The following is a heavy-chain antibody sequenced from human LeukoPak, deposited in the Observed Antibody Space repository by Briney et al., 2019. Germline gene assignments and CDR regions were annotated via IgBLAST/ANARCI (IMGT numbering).Heavy chain of an antibody. D-gene: IGHD4-17*01. J-gene: IGHJ4*02. V-gene: IGHV3-53*01. CDR3: ERSGRYGYYGY. CDR1: GFTVSSNY. Sequence: GGSLSLSCAASGFTVSSNYMSWARQAPGGGMEWVSVVYSGGSTYYADSVKSRFTIYRDNSKNTLYLQVNSVRADDTTVYYCERSGRYGYYGYWGQGTLVTVSS. CDR2: VYSGGST.